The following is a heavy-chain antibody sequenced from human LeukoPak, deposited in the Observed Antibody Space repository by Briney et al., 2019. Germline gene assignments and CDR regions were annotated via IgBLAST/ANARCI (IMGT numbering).Heavy chain of an antibody. CDR3: ARSWGVLLWFGELLYSDGFDP. CDR1: GGSISSSSYY. V-gene: IGHV4-39*01. CDR2: IYYSGST. J-gene: IGHJ5*02. D-gene: IGHD3-10*01. Sequence: KPSETLSLTCTVSGGSISSSSYYWGWIRQPPGKGLEWIGSIYYSGSTYYNPSLKSRVTISVDTSKNQFSLKLSSVTAADTAVYYCARSWGVLLWFGELLYSDGFDPWGQGTLVTVSS.